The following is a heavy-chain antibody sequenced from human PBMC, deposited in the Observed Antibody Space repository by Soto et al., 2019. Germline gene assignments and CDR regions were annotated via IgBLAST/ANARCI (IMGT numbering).Heavy chain of an antibody. CDR2: ITWNGGNK. Sequence: XESLRLSCAASGFMFDDYNMHWVRQAPGKGLEWVSLITWNGGNKYYEDSVKGRFTISRDGTTQSVSLQMTSLKREDTGVYYCEREILSFGSALDVWGQGTTVTVSS. D-gene: IGHD3-3*01. V-gene: IGHV3-43*01. CDR3: EREILSFGSALDV. CDR1: GFMFDDYN. J-gene: IGHJ6*02.